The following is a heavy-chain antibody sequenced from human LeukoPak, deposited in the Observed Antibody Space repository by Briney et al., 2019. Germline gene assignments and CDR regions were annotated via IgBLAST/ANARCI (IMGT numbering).Heavy chain of an antibody. Sequence: SGGSLRLSCAASGFTFSSYWMNWARQAPGKGLEWVASINHNGNVNYYVDSVKGRFTISRDNAKNSLYLQMSNLRAEDTAVYYCARDLVSSSSSRDYYYAVDVWGQGTTVAVSS. CDR2: INHNGNVN. V-gene: IGHV3-7*03. D-gene: IGHD6-6*01. J-gene: IGHJ6*02. CDR1: GFTFSSYW. CDR3: ARDLVSSSSSRDYYYAVDV.